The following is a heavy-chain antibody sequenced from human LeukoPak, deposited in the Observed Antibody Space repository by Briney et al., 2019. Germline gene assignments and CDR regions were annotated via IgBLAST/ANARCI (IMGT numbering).Heavy chain of an antibody. D-gene: IGHD1-1*01. J-gene: IGHJ5*02. CDR2: INPNSGCT. Sequence: GASVKVSCKASGYIYTGYYMHWVRQAPGQGLEWMGWINPNSGCTNYAQKFQGRVTITRDTSISTAYMELSRLRSEDTAVYFCATARWGRIINWFDPWGQGNLVTVSS. V-gene: IGHV1-2*02. CDR1: GYIYTGYY. CDR3: ATARWGRIINWFDP.